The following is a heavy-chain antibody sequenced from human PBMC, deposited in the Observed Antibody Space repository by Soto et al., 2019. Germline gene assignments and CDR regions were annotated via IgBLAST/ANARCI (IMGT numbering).Heavy chain of an antibody. D-gene: IGHD2-21*02. J-gene: IGHJ4*02. Sequence: GGSLRLSCAVSGFTLSSYGIHWFRQAPGKGLEWVGFIRSKAYGGTTEYAASVKGRFTISRDDSKSIAYLQMNSLKTEDTAVYYCTRDGVVVVTAIIYWGQGTLVTVSS. CDR3: TRDGVVVVTAIIY. CDR1: GFTLSSYG. V-gene: IGHV3-49*03. CDR2: IRSKAYGGTT.